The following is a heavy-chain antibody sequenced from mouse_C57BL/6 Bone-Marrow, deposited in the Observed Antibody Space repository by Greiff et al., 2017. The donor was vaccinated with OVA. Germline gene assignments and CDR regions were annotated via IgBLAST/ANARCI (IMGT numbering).Heavy chain of an antibody. Sequence: EVQVVESGGGLVKPGGSLKLSCAASGFTFSDYGMHWVRQAPEKGLEWVAYISSGSSTIYYADTVKGRFTISRDNAKNTLFLQMTSLRSEDTAMYYCARLPYDYDYAMDYWGQGTSVTVSS. V-gene: IGHV5-17*01. J-gene: IGHJ4*01. CDR2: ISSGSSTI. CDR1: GFTFSDYG. D-gene: IGHD2-4*01. CDR3: ARLPYDYDYAMDY.